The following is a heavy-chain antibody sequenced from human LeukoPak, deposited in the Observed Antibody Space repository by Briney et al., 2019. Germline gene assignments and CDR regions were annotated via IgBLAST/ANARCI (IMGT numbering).Heavy chain of an antibody. J-gene: IGHJ4*02. CDR3: ASDSGIR. CDR1: GFTPRTNY. CDR2: IYSGVST. Sequence: PGGSLRPSRAASGFTPRTNYMSSVREAPGKGLEWGSVIYSGVSTYSTDSVKGRFTISRDNSKNTLYRQMSSLRPQGTAVYYCASDSGIRWGQGTLVTVSS. D-gene: IGHD6-13*01. V-gene: IGHV3-53*01.